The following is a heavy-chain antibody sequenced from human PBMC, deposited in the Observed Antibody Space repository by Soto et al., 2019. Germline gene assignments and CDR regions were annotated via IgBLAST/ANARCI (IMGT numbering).Heavy chain of an antibody. Sequence: QVHLVQSGGGVVQPGRSLKLSCAASGYGFGTYGMHWVRQAPGKGLEWVASISHDGGKTFYADSVKGRFTILRDNPRNTLFLQMNSLRPEDTAMYYCAKQKGGMVVECIRPNP. V-gene: IGHV3-30*18. CDR2: ISHDGGKT. J-gene: IGHJ5*02. D-gene: IGHD3-3*01. CDR3: AKQKGGMVVECIRPNP. CDR1: GYGFGTYG.